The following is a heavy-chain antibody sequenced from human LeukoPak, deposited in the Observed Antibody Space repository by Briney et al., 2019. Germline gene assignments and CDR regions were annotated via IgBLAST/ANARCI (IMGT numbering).Heavy chain of an antibody. CDR3: ASSGMATISAFDI. CDR2: ISSNGGST. CDR1: GFTFIAFA. V-gene: IGHV3-64*01. Sequence: GGSLKLSFAASGFTFIAFAMNWVRQAPGKELEYVSPISSNGGSTYYANSVKGRFTISRDNSKNTLYLQMGSLRAEDMAVYYCASSGMATISAFDIWGQGTMVTVSS. J-gene: IGHJ3*02. D-gene: IGHD5-24*01.